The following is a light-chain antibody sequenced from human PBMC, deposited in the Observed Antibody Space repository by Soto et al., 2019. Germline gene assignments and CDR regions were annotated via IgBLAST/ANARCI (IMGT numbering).Light chain of an antibody. J-gene: IGKJ5*01. V-gene: IGKV3-11*01. CDR2: DAS. Sequence: EIVLTQSPATLSLSPGERATLSCWASQSVSNNYLAWYQQKPGQAPRLLIYDASNRATGIPARFSGSGSGTDFTLTISSLEPEDFAVYYCQQRSNWPPITFGQGTRLEIK. CDR3: QQRSNWPPIT. CDR1: QSVSNNY.